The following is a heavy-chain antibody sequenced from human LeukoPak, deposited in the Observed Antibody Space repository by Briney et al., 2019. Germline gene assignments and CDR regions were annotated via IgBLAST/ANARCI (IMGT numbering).Heavy chain of an antibody. V-gene: IGHV3-21*04. D-gene: IGHD6-19*01. J-gene: IGHJ4*02. CDR1: GFTFSSYS. CDR3: AKGRSGWPNRLDY. Sequence: GGSLRLSCAASGFTFSSYSMNWVRQAPGKGLEWVSSISSSSSYIYYADSVKGRFTISRDNSKNTLYLQMNSLRAEDTAIYYCAKGRSGWPNRLDYWGQGTLVTVSS. CDR2: ISSSSSYI.